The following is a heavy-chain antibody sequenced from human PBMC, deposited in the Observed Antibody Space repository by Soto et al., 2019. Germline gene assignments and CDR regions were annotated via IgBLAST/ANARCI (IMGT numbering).Heavy chain of an antibody. J-gene: IGHJ4*02. Sequence: GGSLRLSCAASGFTFSSYSMNWVRQAPGKGLEWVSSISSSSSYTYYADSVKGRYTISRENAKNSLYQQMNSLAAEDTAVYYCARDGMTTFGGVIVLEHWGQGTLVTVSS. CDR1: GFTFSSYS. CDR3: ARDGMTTFGGVIVLEH. D-gene: IGHD3-16*02. V-gene: IGHV3-21*01. CDR2: ISSSSSYT.